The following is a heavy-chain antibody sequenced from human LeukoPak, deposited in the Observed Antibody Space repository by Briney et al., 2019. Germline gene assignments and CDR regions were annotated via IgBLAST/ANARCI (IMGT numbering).Heavy chain of an antibody. D-gene: IGHD6-19*01. V-gene: IGHV4-4*02. CDR3: ARDSIEVTGPVY. CDR1: GGSISSSNW. CDR2: IYHSGST. Sequence: PSETLSLTCAVSGGSISSSNWWSWVRQPPGKGLEWVGEIYHSGSTNYNPSLKSRVTISVDKSKNQFSLKLSSVTAADTAVYYCARDSIEVTGPVYWGQGTLVTVSS. J-gene: IGHJ4*02.